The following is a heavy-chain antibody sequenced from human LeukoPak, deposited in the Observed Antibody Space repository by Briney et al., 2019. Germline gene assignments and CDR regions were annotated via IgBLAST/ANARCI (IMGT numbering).Heavy chain of an antibody. CDR1: GFTFSSYA. D-gene: IGHD2-2*01. V-gene: IGHV3-23*01. Sequence: GRSLRLSCAASGFTFSSYAMSWVRQAPGKGLEWVSAISGSGGSTYYADSVKGRFTISRDNSKNTLYLQMNSLRAEDTAVYYCANLDARGYCSSTSCQDPFDYWGQGTLVTVSS. J-gene: IGHJ4*02. CDR3: ANLDARGYCSSTSCQDPFDY. CDR2: ISGSGGST.